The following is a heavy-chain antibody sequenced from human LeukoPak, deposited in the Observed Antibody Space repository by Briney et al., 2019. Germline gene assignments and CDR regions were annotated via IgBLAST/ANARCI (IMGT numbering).Heavy chain of an antibody. V-gene: IGHV4-59*01. J-gene: IGHJ5*02. CDR2: IYNSEST. CDR1: GVSISIYY. Sequence: PSETLSLTCTVSGVSISIYYWSWIRQPPGKGLEWIGYIYNSESTYYNPSLKSRVTISLDTSKNQFSLRLNSVTAADTAVYYCARVKGSNWFDPWGQGTLVTVSS. D-gene: IGHD6-6*01. CDR3: ARVKGSNWFDP.